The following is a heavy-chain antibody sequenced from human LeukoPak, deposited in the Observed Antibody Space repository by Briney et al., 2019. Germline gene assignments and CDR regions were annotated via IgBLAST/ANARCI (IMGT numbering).Heavy chain of an antibody. CDR2: ISSGSDTI. Sequence: GSLRLSGAASGFAFSSYNMNWVRQAPGKGLEWVAYISSGSDTIFYADSVKGRFTISRDNAKNSLYLQMNSLRAEDTAVYYCARPYCASTSCPTFEYWGQGTLVTVSS. V-gene: IGHV3-48*01. CDR1: GFAFSSYN. D-gene: IGHD2-2*01. J-gene: IGHJ4*02. CDR3: ARPYCASTSCPTFEY.